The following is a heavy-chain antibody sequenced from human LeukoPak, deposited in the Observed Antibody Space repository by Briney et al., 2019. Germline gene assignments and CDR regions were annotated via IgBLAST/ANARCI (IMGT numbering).Heavy chain of an antibody. Sequence: ASLKVSCKAAGYTFTSYAMNWVRQARGQGLEWMGWINTNTGNPTYAQGFTGRFVFSLDTSVSTAYLQISSLKAEDTAVYYCAREMGMAAAGTEDTIDYWGQGTLVTVSS. CDR3: AREMGMAAAGTEDTIDY. CDR1: GYTFTSYA. J-gene: IGHJ4*02. CDR2: INTNTGNP. V-gene: IGHV7-4-1*02. D-gene: IGHD6-13*01.